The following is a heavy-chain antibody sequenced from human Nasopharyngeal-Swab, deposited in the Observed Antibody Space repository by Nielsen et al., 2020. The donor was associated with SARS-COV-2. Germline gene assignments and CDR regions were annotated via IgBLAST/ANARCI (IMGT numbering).Heavy chain of an antibody. Sequence: SETLSLTCTVSGYSISSAYYCGWIRQPPGKGLEWIGSIYHSGSTYYNPSLKSRVTIPVDTSKNQFSLKLSSVTAADTAVYYCARDARWELLGAFDIWGQGTMVTVSS. V-gene: IGHV4-38-2*02. D-gene: IGHD1-26*01. CDR2: IYHSGST. CDR3: ARDARWELLGAFDI. J-gene: IGHJ3*02. CDR1: GYSISSAYY.